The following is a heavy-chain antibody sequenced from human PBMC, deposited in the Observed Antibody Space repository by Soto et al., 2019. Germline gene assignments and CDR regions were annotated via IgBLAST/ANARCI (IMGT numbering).Heavy chain of an antibody. V-gene: IGHV4-59*08. CDR2: IYYSGST. D-gene: IGHD2-15*01. J-gene: IGHJ5*02. CDR1: GGSIGSYY. CDR3: ARHVLYCSGGSCYPDWFDP. Sequence: SETLSLTCTVSGGSIGSYYWSWIRQPPGKGLEWIGYIYYSGSTNYNPSLKSRVTISVDTSKNQFSLKLSSVTAADTAVYYCARHVLYCSGGSCYPDWFDPWGQGTLVTVSS.